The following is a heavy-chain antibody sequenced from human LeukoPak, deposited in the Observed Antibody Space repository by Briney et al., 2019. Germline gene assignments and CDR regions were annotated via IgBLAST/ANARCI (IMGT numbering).Heavy chain of an antibody. CDR3: AREGYYYGSGSLYFDY. V-gene: IGHV3-33*01. CDR1: GFTFSSYG. CDR2: IWYDGSNK. D-gene: IGHD3-10*01. J-gene: IGHJ4*02. Sequence: GGSLRLSCAASGFTFSSYGMHWVRQAPGKGLEWVAVIWYDGSNKYYADSVKGRFTISRDNSKNTLYLQMNSLRAEDTAVYYCAREGYYYGSGSLYFDYWGQGTLATVSS.